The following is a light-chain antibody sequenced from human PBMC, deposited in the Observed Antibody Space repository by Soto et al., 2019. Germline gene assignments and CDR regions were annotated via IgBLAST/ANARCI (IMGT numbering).Light chain of an antibody. CDR1: QSISTW. CDR3: QQYQTYPMYT. J-gene: IGKJ2*01. V-gene: IGKV1-5*01. Sequence: DIQMTQSPSTLSASVGDRVTITCRASQSISTWLAWYQQKPGKAPKFLISDASTLQSGVPSRFSGSGSGTEFTLTISSLQPDDFATYYCQQYQTYPMYTFGQGNKLEV. CDR2: DAS.